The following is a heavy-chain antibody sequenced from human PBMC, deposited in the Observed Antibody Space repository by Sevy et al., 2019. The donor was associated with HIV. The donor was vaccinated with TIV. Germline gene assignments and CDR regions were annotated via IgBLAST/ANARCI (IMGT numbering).Heavy chain of an antibody. CDR1: GITFSSYA. V-gene: IGHV3-23*01. D-gene: IGHD3-22*01. Sequence: GGSLRLSCAASGITFSSYAMNWVRQAPGKGLEWVSTIYGTAGVTYYADSVKGRSTISRDNSKNTLFLQMNSLRAEDTAIYYCAGGRYDSSGSFDAFDIWGQGTMVTVSS. J-gene: IGHJ3*02. CDR2: IYGTAGVT. CDR3: AGGRYDSSGSFDAFDI.